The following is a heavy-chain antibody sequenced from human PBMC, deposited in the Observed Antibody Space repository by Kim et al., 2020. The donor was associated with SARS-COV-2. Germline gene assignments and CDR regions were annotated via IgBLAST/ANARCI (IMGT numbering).Heavy chain of an antibody. V-gene: IGHV3-53*01. D-gene: IGHD3-22*01. Sequence: GGSLRLSCADSGFTVSSNYMSWVRQAPGKGLEWVSVIYSGGSTYYADSVKGRFTISRDNSKNTLYLQMNSLRAEDTAVYYCARARYYDSSGYYIDGTFAFDIWGQGTMVTVSS. CDR1: GFTVSSNY. J-gene: IGHJ3*02. CDR3: ARARYYDSSGYYIDGTFAFDI. CDR2: IYSGGST.